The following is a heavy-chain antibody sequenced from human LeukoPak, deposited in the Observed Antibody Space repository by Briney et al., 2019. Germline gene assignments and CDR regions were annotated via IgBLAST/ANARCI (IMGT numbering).Heavy chain of an antibody. J-gene: IGHJ4*02. CDR2: ISWNSDSI. D-gene: IGHD6-19*01. CDR3: SKDIRLLSGAVTGPSFDY. V-gene: IGHV3-9*01. CDR1: GFTFNNHA. Sequence: GRSLRLSCAASGFTFNNHAMHWVRQAPGKGLEWVSGISWNSDSILYGDSVKGRFTISRDNAKNSLYLQMNSLQTEDTAFYYCSKDIRLLSGAVTGPSFDYWGQGALVTVSS.